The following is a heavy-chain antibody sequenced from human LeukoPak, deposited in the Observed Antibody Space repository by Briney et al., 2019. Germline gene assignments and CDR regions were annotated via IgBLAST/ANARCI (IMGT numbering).Heavy chain of an antibody. D-gene: IGHD1-26*01. CDR1: GYTFTGYY. CDR2: INPNSGGT. J-gene: IGHJ5*02. Sequence: ASVKVSCKASGYTFTGYYMHWVRQAPGQGLEWMGWINPNSGGTNYAQKFQGRVTMTRDTSISTAYMELSSLRSEDTAVYYCARVSTLLPYNWFDPWGQGTLVTVSS. CDR3: ARVSTLLPYNWFDP. V-gene: IGHV1-2*02.